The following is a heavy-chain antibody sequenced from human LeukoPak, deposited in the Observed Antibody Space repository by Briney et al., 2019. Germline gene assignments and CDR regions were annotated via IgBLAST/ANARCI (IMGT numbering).Heavy chain of an antibody. CDR1: GGSISSYY. CDR3: AREVYGDRLFDY. V-gene: IGHV4-59*01. J-gene: IGHJ4*02. CDR2: IYYSGST. Sequence: SETLSLTCTVSGGSISSYYWSWIRQPPGKGLEWIGYIYYSGSTNYNPALKRRVTISVDTSKNQFSLKLSSVTAADTAVYYCAREVYGDRLFDYWGQGTLVTVSS. D-gene: IGHD4-17*01.